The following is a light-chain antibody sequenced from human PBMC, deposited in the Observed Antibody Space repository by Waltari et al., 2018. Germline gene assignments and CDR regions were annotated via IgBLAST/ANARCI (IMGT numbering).Light chain of an antibody. J-gene: IGKJ4*01. V-gene: IGKV3-11*01. CDR3: QQRSNWPMT. Sequence: EVVLTQSPATLSLSPGDTATLYCRASQGVSMYLAWYQHRPGQGPRRLLYDATNRATDIPARFGGSGSGTDFTLTISSLDPEDFAVYFCQQRSNWPMTFGGGTKVEIK. CDR2: DAT. CDR1: QGVSMY.